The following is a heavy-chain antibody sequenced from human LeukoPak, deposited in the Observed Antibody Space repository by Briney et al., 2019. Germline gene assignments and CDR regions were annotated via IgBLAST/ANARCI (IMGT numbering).Heavy chain of an antibody. CDR1: GGSINTYY. J-gene: IGHJ6*02. CDR2: IYYSGST. D-gene: IGHD2-21*02. CDR3: ARGVEHIVVVTAIYYYYYGMDV. V-gene: IGHV4-59*01. Sequence: QPSETLSLTCIVSGGSINTYYWSWIRQPPGKGLEWIGYIYYSGSTKYNPSLKSRVTISVDTSKNQFSLKLSSVTAADTAVYYCARGVEHIVVVTAIYYYYYGMDVWGQGTTVTVSS.